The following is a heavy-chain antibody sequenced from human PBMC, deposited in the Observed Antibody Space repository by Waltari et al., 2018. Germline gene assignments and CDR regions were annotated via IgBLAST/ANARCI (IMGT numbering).Heavy chain of an antibody. CDR3: ARVQRGSGYSSSSGYFDY. CDR2: IYYSGST. V-gene: IGHV4-59*01. J-gene: IGHJ4*02. Sequence: QVQLQESGPGLVKPSETLSLTCTVSGGSISSYSWSWIRQPPGKGLEWIGYIYYSGSTNYNPSLKSRVTISVDTSKNQFSLKLSSVTAADTAVYYCARVQRGSGYSSSSGYFDYWGQGTLVTVSS. CDR1: GGSISSYS. D-gene: IGHD6-13*01.